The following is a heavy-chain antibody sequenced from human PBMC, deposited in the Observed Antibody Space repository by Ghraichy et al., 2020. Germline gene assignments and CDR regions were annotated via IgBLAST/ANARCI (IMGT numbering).Heavy chain of an antibody. CDR3: AKRDYDFWSGFGGFDY. J-gene: IGHJ4*02. CDR1: GFTFSSYA. D-gene: IGHD3-3*01. Sequence: GGSLRLSCAASGFTFSSYAMRWVRQAPGKGLEWVSGISGSGGSTYYADSVKGRFTISRDNSKNTLHLQMNSLRAEDTAVYYCAKRDYDFWSGFGGFDYWSEGSLVTVS. V-gene: IGHV3-23*01. CDR2: ISGSGGST.